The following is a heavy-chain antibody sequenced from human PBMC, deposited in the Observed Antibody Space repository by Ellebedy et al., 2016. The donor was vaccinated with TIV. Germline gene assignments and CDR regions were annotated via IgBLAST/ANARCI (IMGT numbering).Heavy chain of an antibody. J-gene: IGHJ3*02. D-gene: IGHD5-24*01. Sequence: GGSLRLSCAASGFTFSGHWMHWVRQAPGKGLVWVARISTDGSSATYADSVKGRFTISRDDSKNTLYLQMDSLRADDTALYYCARGMNYDAFDIWGQGTTVTVSS. CDR3: ARGMNYDAFDI. CDR2: ISTDGSSA. CDR1: GFTFSGHW. V-gene: IGHV3-74*01.